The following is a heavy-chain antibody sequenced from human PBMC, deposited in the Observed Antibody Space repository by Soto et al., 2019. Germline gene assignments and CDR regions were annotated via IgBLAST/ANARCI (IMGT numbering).Heavy chain of an antibody. J-gene: IGHJ4*02. D-gene: IGHD1-1*01. CDR2: IIPIFGIV. Sequence: QVQLVQSGAEVKKPGSSVKVSCKASGGTFSSYPLSWVRQAPGQGLEWMGGIIPIFGIVNSAQKFQGRVSITADESTSTAFMELSSLTSEGTAVYYCARPRTTGTTKGYDYWGQGTLVTVSS. V-gene: IGHV1-69*01. CDR1: GGTFSSYP. CDR3: ARPRTTGTTKGYDY.